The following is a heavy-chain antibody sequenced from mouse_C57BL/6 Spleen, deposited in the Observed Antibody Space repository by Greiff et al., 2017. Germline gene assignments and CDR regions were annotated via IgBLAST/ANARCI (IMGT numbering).Heavy chain of an antibody. V-gene: IGHV1-55*01. Sequence: QVQLQQPGAELVKPGASVKMSCKASGYTFTSYWITWVKQRPGQGLEWIGDIYHGSGSPNYNEKFKSKATLTSDTSSSTAYMQLSSLTSEDSAVYYCARSPSRGSIAPSWGQGTTLTVYS. CDR3: ARSPSRGSIAPS. CDR2: IYHGSGSP. CDR1: GYTFTSYW. D-gene: IGHD2-10*02. J-gene: IGHJ2*01.